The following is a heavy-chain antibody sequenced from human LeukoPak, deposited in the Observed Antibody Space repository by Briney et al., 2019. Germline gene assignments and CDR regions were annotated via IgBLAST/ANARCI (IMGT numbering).Heavy chain of an antibody. D-gene: IGHD3-22*01. CDR1: GFTFSNYW. Sequence: GGSLRLSCAASGFTFSNYWMHWVRQAPGKGLVWVSRINSDGSSTSYADSVKGRFTISRDNAKNTLYLQMNSLRAEDTAVYYCARVRYYYDGSPIDYWGQGTLVTVSS. CDR3: ARVRYYYDGSPIDY. V-gene: IGHV3-74*01. J-gene: IGHJ4*02. CDR2: INSDGSST.